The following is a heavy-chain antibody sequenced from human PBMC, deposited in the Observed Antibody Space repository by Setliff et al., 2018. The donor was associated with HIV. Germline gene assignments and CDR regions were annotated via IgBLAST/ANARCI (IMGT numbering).Heavy chain of an antibody. D-gene: IGHD6-19*01. Sequence: ASVKVSCKASGYSFARYGLSWVRQAPGQGLEWMGWISGFNGNTKYAQSFKDRVAMTTETATSTAYMEMRSLRSDDTAVSFCARVPYRSAWFSGGHDAFDIWGQGTMVTVSS. CDR2: ISGFNGNT. J-gene: IGHJ3*02. CDR1: GYSFARYG. V-gene: IGHV1-18*01. CDR3: ARVPYRSAWFSGGHDAFDI.